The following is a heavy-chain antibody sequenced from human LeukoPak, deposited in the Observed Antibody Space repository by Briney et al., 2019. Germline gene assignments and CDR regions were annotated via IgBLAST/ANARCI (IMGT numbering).Heavy chain of an antibody. CDR2: ISSSSSYI. CDR1: GFTFSSYS. D-gene: IGHD4-17*01. V-gene: IGHV3-21*01. J-gene: IGHJ4*02. Sequence: GGSLRLSCAASGFTFSSYSMNWVRQAPGKGLEWVSSISSSSSYINYADSVKGRFTISRDNAKNSLYLQMNSLRAEDTAVYYCARESGYGDYAFDYWGQGTLVTVSS. CDR3: ARESGYGDYAFDY.